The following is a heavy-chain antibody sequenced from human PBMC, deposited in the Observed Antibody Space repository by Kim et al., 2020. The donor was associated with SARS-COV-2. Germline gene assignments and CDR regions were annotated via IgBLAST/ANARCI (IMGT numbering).Heavy chain of an antibody. J-gene: IGHJ2*01. CDR1: GFTFSRYS. CDR2: ISSDGAQT. Sequence: GGSLRLYCTGSGFTFSRYSLHWVRQAPGRGLEWLAFISSDGAQTSFVDSVKGRFVISRDNANSLLHLRMDSLRREDTARYFCAREFYFGSGSHGGPLDL. D-gene: IGHD3-10*01. V-gene: IGHV3-30*09. CDR3: AREFYFGSGSHGGPLDL.